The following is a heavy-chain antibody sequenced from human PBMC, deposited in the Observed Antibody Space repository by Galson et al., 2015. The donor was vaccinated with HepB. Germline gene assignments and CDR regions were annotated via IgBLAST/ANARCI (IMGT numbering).Heavy chain of an antibody. CDR3: ATRDDYGDHGWLN. CDR1: GGSFSGYY. V-gene: IGHV4-34*01. Sequence: ETLSLTCAVYGGSFSGYYWSWIRQPPGKGLEWIGEINHSGSTNYNPSLKSRVTISVDTSKNQFSLKLSSVTAADTAVYYCATRDDYGDHGWLNWGQGTLVTVSS. CDR2: INHSGST. J-gene: IGHJ4*02. D-gene: IGHD4-17*01.